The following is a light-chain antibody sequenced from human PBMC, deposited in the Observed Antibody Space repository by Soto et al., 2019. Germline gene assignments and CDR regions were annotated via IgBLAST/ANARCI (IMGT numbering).Light chain of an antibody. V-gene: IGKV3-20*01. Sequence: EIVLTQSPGTLSLSPGERATLSCRASQSVSSNYFAWYQQKPGQAPRLLIYGISIRATGIPDRFRGSGSGTDFTLTVSRLEPEDFAVYYCEQYGSSPRTFGQGTKVDIK. CDR2: GIS. CDR1: QSVSSNY. J-gene: IGKJ1*01. CDR3: EQYGSSPRT.